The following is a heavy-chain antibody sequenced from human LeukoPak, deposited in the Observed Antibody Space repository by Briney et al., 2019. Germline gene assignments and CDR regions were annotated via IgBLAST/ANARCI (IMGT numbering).Heavy chain of an antibody. D-gene: IGHD3-10*01. Sequence: SETLSLTCTVSGGSISSSSYYWGWIRQPPGKGLEWIGSIYYSGSTYYNPSLKSRVTISVDTSKNQFSLKLSSVTAADTAVYYCARLSITMVPNETYYYYGMDVWGQGTTVTVSS. CDR1: GGSISSSSYY. J-gene: IGHJ6*02. V-gene: IGHV4-39*01. CDR2: IYYSGST. CDR3: ARLSITMVPNETYYYYGMDV.